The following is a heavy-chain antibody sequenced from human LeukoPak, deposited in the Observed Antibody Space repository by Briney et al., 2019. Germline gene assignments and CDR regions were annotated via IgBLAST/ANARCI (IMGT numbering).Heavy chain of an antibody. CDR2: ITTATSSYI. V-gene: IGHV3-21*01. CDR3: ARDYGGPHYFDY. Sequence: KPGGSLRLSCAASGFTFSSHDMNWVRQAPGKGLERVSSITTATSSYIYYADSVKGRFTISRDDAKNSLYLQMDSLRAEDTAVYYCARDYGGPHYFDYWGQGTLVTVSS. CDR1: GFTFSSHD. J-gene: IGHJ4*02. D-gene: IGHD2-15*01.